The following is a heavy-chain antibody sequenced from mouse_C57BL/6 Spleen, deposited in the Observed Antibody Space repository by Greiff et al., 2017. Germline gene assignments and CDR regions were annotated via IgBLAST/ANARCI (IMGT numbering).Heavy chain of an antibody. CDR3: ARPSDYYGSSPGYFDV. D-gene: IGHD1-1*01. CDR2: IHPSSGST. Sequence: QVQLQQPGAELVKPGASVKLSCKASGYTFTSYWMHWVKQRPGQGLEWIGMIHPSSGSTNYNEKFKSKATLTVDKSSSTAYMQLSSLTSEDSAVYYCARPSDYYGSSPGYFDVWGTGTTVTVSS. CDR1: GYTFTSYW. J-gene: IGHJ1*03. V-gene: IGHV1-64*01.